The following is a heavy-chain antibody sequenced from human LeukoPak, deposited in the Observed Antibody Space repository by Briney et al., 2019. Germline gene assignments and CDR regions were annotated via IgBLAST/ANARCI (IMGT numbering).Heavy chain of an antibody. D-gene: IGHD4-23*01. J-gene: IGHJ4*02. CDR3: ARKGYGGNSGYFDY. Sequence: SQTLSLTCTVSGGSISSGGYYWSWIRQHPGKGLEWIGYIYYSGSTNYNPSLKSRVTISVDTSKNQFSLKLSSVTAADTAVYYCARKGYGGNSGYFDYWGQGTLVTVSS. CDR1: GGSISSGGYY. CDR2: IYYSGST. V-gene: IGHV4-31*03.